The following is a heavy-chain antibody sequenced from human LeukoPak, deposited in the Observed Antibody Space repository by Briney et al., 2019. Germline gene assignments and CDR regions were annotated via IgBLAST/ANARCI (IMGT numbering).Heavy chain of an antibody. CDR1: GYTFTSYD. CDR2: MNPNSGNT. J-gene: IGHJ4*02. V-gene: IGHV1-8*03. Sequence: ASVKVSCKASGYTFTSYDINWVRQATGQGLEWMGWMNPNSGNTGYAQKFQGRVTITRNTSISTAYMELSSLRSDDTAVYYCARFEGGCGGDCYPGAFDYWGQGTLVTVSS. CDR3: ARFEGGCGGDCYPGAFDY. D-gene: IGHD2-21*02.